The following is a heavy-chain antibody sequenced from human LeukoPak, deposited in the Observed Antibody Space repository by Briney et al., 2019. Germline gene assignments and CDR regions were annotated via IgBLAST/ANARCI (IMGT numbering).Heavy chain of an antibody. Sequence: GGSLRLSCAASGFTFSSYGMHWVRQAPGKGLEWVAVISYDGSNKYYADSVKGRFTISRDNSKNTLYPQMNSLRAEDTAVYYCAKARGYSGSVLGYWGQGTLVTVSS. CDR1: GFTFSSYG. J-gene: IGHJ4*02. CDR2: ISYDGSNK. CDR3: AKARGYSGSVLGY. V-gene: IGHV3-30*18. D-gene: IGHD5-12*01.